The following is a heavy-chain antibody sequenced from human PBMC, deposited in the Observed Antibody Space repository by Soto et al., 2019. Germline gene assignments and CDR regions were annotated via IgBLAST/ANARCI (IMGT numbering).Heavy chain of an antibody. D-gene: IGHD6-13*01. CDR2: ISSSSSTI. V-gene: IGHV3-48*01. J-gene: IGHJ5*02. CDR1: GFTFSSYS. CDR3: ARHPERIAQIGWFDP. Sequence: EVQLVESGGGLVPPGGSLRLSCAASGFTFSSYSMNWVRQAPGKGLEWVSYISSSSSTIYYADSVKGRFTISRDNAKNSLYMQMNSLRAEDTAVYYCARHPERIAQIGWFDPWCQGTLVTVSS.